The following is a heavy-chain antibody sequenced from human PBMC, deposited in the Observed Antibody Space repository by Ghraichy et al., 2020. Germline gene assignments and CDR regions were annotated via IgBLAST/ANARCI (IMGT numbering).Heavy chain of an antibody. CDR3: ARAGGSGSYGYYGIDV. V-gene: IGHV6-1*01. J-gene: IGHJ6*02. CDR1: GDSVSSNSAA. D-gene: IGHD1-26*01. CDR2: TCYRSKWST. Sequence: SQTLSLTCVISGDSVSSNSAAWNWIRQSPSRGLEWLGRTCYRSKWSTDYAASVKSRITISPDTSRNQFSLQLNSVTPEDTAVYYCARAGGSGSYGYYGIDVWGQGTTVIVSS.